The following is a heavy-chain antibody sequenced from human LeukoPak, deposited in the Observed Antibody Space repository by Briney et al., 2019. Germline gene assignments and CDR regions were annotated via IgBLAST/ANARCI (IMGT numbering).Heavy chain of an antibody. Sequence: GGSLRLSCAASGFTFSNYNMNWVRQAPGKGLEWVSYISSSSSYIYYADSVKGRFTISRDNAKNSLYLQMNSLRAEDTAVYYCAREGYCSGGSCDYMDVWGKGTTVTVSS. J-gene: IGHJ6*03. V-gene: IGHV3-21*01. D-gene: IGHD2-15*01. CDR3: AREGYCSGGSCDYMDV. CDR2: ISSSSSYI. CDR1: GFTFSNYN.